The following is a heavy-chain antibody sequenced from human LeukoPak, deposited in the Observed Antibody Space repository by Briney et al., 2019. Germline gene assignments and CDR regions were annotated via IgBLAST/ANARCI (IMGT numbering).Heavy chain of an antibody. Sequence: GGSMRLSCAASGFTFSSYDMNWVRQAPGKGLEWVSSISSSSSTIYYADSVKGRFTISRDNAKNSLYLQMNSLRAEDTAVYYCARDLYGDYVNWYFDLWGRGTLVTVSS. CDR3: ARDLYGDYVNWYFDL. CDR1: GFTFSSYD. CDR2: ISSSSSTI. D-gene: IGHD4-17*01. J-gene: IGHJ2*01. V-gene: IGHV3-48*04.